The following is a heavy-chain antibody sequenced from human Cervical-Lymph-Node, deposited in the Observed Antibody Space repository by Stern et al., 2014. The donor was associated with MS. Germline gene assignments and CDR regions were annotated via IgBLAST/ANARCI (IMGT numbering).Heavy chain of an antibody. Sequence: VQLVESGAEVKKPGSSGKVSCKASGGTFSSYAISWVRQAPGQGLEWMGGIIPIFGTANYAPKCQGRVTITADESTSTAYMELSSLRSEDTAVYYCAREGTIFGVVTNYYYYGMDVWGQGTTVTVSS. CDR2: IIPIFGTA. J-gene: IGHJ6*02. V-gene: IGHV1-69*01. CDR3: AREGTIFGVVTNYYYYGMDV. CDR1: GGTFSSYA. D-gene: IGHD3-3*01.